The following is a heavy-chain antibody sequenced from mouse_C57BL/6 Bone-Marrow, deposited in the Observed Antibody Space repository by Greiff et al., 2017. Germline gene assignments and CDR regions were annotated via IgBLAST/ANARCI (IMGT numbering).Heavy chain of an antibody. Sequence: EVKVVESGGGLVKPGGSLKLSCAASGFTFSSYTMSWVRQTPEKRLQWVAAISGGGGNTYYPDSVKGRFTISSDNDKNILYRQMSSLRSEDTALYDCSRQVTTVLATKYFDVWGTGTTVTVSS. CDR1: GFTFSSYT. D-gene: IGHD1-1*01. V-gene: IGHV5-9*01. CDR3: SRQVTTVLATKYFDV. J-gene: IGHJ1*03. CDR2: ISGGGGNT.